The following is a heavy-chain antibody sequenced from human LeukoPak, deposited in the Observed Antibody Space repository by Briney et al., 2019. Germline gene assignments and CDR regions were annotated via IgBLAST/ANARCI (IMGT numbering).Heavy chain of an antibody. J-gene: IGHJ4*02. D-gene: IGHD2-2*01. CDR3: ARDGYCSSTSCPWAYFDF. CDR2: ISSNGGSP. CDR1: GFTFSSYS. V-gene: IGHV3-64*01. Sequence: PGGSLRLSCAASGFTFSSYSMHWVRQPAGKGLEFVSVISSNGGSPYYANSVKGRFTSSRDNSKNTLYLQMGSLRAEDMAVYYCARDGYCSSTSCPWAYFDFWGQGTLVTVSS.